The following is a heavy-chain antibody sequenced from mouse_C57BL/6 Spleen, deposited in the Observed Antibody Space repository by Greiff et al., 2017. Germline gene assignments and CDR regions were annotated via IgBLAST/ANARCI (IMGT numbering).Heavy chain of an antibody. D-gene: IGHD2-3*01. CDR1: GYSITSGYY. Sequence: EVKVEESGPGLVKPSQSLSLTCSVTGYSITSGYYWNWIRQFPGNKLEWMGYISYDGSNNYNPSLKNRISITRDTSKNQFFLKLNSVTTEDTATYYCARDNDGYLFAYWGQGTLVTVSA. CDR2: ISYDGSN. V-gene: IGHV3-6*01. CDR3: ARDNDGYLFAY. J-gene: IGHJ3*01.